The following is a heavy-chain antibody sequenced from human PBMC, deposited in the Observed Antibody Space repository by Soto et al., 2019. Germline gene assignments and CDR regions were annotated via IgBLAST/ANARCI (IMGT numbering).Heavy chain of an antibody. Sequence: ETLSLTCTVSGGSISSSSYYWGWIRQPPGKGLEWIGSIYYSGSTYYNPSLKSRVTISVDTSKNQFSLKLSSVTAADTAVYYCARLRTTSDYYYMDVWGKGTTVTVSS. V-gene: IGHV4-39*01. D-gene: IGHD1-7*01. CDR2: IYYSGST. J-gene: IGHJ6*03. CDR3: ARLRTTSDYYYMDV. CDR1: GGSISSSSYY.